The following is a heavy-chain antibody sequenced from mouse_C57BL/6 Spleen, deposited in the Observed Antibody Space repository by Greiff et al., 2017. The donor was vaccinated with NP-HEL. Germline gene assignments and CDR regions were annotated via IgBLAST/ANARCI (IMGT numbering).Heavy chain of an antibody. J-gene: IGHJ2*01. V-gene: IGHV3-6*01. CDR3: ARDGTTVADY. D-gene: IGHD1-1*01. Sequence: EVQRVESGPGLVKPSQSLSLTCSVTGYSITSGYYWNWIRQFPGNKLEWMGYISYDGSNNYNPSLKNRISITRDTSKNQFFLKLNSVTTEDTATYYCARDGTTVADYWGQGTTLTVSS. CDR2: ISYDGSN. CDR1: GYSITSGYY.